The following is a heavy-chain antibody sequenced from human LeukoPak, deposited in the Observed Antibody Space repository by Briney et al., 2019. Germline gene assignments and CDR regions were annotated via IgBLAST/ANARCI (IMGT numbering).Heavy chain of an antibody. CDR3: ARDARGTGSNVWGSYRLDWFDP. Sequence: SQTLSLTCTVSGGSISSGGYYWSRIRQHPGKGLEWIGYIYYSGSTYYNPSLKSRVTISVDTSKNQFSLKLSSVTAADTAVYYCARDARGTGSNVWGSYRLDWFDPWGQGTLVTVSS. CDR1: GGSISSGGYY. V-gene: IGHV4-31*03. J-gene: IGHJ5*02. D-gene: IGHD3-16*01. CDR2: IYYSGST.